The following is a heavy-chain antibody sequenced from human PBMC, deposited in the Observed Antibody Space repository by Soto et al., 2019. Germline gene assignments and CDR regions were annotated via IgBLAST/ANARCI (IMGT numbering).Heavy chain of an antibody. J-gene: IGHJ6*01. CDR1: GDSINSGYYY. CDR2: IYYGGST. V-gene: IGHV4-30-4*01. D-gene: IGHD4-17*01. CDR3: ARDGAAVPNRDYALDV. Sequence: PSETLSLTCTVSGDSINSGYYYWSWIRQPPGKGLEWIGYIYYGGSTSYNPTLKSRVTISADTSQSQFFLILNSVTASDTAVYYCARDGAAVPNRDYALDVWGQGTTVTVSS.